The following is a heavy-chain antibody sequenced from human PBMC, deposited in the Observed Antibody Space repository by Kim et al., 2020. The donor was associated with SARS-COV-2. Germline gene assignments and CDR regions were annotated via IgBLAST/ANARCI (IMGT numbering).Heavy chain of an antibody. J-gene: IGHJ3*02. CDR3: ARSSGHLDPFYI. Sequence: SETLSLTCTVSGVPISSYRWSWIRQPPGKGLEWLGYLYYGGSTNYNPSLRSRVTISVDTSQNQCSLKLSSVTAADTAVYYCARSSGHLDPFYIWGQGTMV. V-gene: IGHV4-59*08. CDR1: GVPISSYR. D-gene: IGHD3-22*01. CDR2: LYYGGST.